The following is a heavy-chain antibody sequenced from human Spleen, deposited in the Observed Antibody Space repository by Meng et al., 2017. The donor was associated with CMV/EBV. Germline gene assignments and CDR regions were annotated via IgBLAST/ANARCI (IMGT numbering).Heavy chain of an antibody. D-gene: IGHD3-3*01. Sequence: GGSLRLSCAASGFIFRGYGMHWVRQAPGKGLEWVAFIRNDGSDKYYADSVKGRFTISRDNFKNTLYLQMNSLRAEDTAVYYCAKGGVFGVVITFFDYWGQGTLVTVSS. V-gene: IGHV3-30*02. J-gene: IGHJ4*02. CDR1: GFIFRGYG. CDR3: AKGGVFGVVITFFDY. CDR2: IRNDGSDK.